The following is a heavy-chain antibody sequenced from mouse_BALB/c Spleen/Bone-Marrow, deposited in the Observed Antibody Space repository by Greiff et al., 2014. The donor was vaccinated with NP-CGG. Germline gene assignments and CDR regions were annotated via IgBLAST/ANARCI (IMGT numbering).Heavy chain of an antibody. J-gene: IGHJ4*01. Sequence: QVQLKESGPGLVAPSQSLSITCTISGFSLTNYGVHWVRQPPGKGLEWLVVIWSDGSTTYNSALKSRLSISKDNSKSQVFLKMNSFQTDDTAKYYCARHRYYAMDYWGQGTSVTVSS. CDR2: IWSDGST. CDR3: ARHRYYAMDY. CDR1: GFSLTNYG. V-gene: IGHV2-6-1*01.